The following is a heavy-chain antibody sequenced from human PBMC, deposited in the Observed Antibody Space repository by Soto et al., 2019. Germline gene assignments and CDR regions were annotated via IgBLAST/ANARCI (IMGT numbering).Heavy chain of an antibody. CDR1: GFTFSSYA. CDR2: ISCSGGST. V-gene: IGHV3-23*01. Sequence: GGSLRLSCAASGFTFSSYAMSWVRQAPGKGLEWVSAISCSGGSTYYADSVKGRFTISRDNSKNTLYLQMNSLRAEDTAVYYCATKVPDNWNYAAHFDYWGQGTLVTVSS. CDR3: ATKVPDNWNYAAHFDY. J-gene: IGHJ4*02. D-gene: IGHD1-7*01.